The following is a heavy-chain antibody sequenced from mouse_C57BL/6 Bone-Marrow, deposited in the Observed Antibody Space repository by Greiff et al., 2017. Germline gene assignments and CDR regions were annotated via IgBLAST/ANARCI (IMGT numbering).Heavy chain of an antibody. J-gene: IGHJ2*01. CDR2: IWWDDDK. CDR3: ARGPYYYDSSRFDY. Sequence: QVTLKESGPGILQPSQTLSLTCSFSGFSLSTFGMGVGWIRQPSGKGLEWLAHIWWDDDKYYKPALKSRLTISKDTSKNQVFLKIANVDTADTATYYCARGPYYYDSSRFDYGAQGTTLTVSS. D-gene: IGHD1-1*01. V-gene: IGHV8-8*01. CDR1: GFSLSTFGMG.